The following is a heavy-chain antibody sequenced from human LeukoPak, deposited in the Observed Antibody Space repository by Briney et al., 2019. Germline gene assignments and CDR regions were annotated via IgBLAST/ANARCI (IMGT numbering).Heavy chain of an antibody. V-gene: IGHV3-23*01. J-gene: IGHJ4*02. Sequence: GGTLRLSCAASGFTFSSYGMSWVRQAPGKGLEWVSAISGSGGSTYYADSVKGRFTISRDNSKNTLYLQMNSLRAEDTAVYYCARGGDGYDSSGYPRFDYWGQGTLVTVSS. CDR3: ARGGDGYDSSGYPRFDY. CDR1: GFTFSSYG. CDR2: ISGSGGST. D-gene: IGHD3-22*01.